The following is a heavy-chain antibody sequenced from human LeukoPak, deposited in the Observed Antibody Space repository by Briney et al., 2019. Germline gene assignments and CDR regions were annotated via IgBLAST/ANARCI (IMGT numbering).Heavy chain of an antibody. J-gene: IGHJ4*02. CDR3: ARHLLGYCSGGNCYYFDF. Sequence: SETLSLTCTVSGGSISSTTYYWGWIRQPPGKGLEWIGSSYYSGSTYYNPSLKSRVTISVDTSKNQFSLKLSSVTAADTAVYYCARHLLGYCSGGNCYYFDFWGQGTLVTVSS. D-gene: IGHD2-15*01. V-gene: IGHV4-39*01. CDR2: SYYSGST. CDR1: GGSISSTTYY.